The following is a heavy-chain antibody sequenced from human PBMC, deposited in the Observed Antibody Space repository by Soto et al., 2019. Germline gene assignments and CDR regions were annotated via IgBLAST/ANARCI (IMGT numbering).Heavy chain of an antibody. Sequence: EVQLVESGGGLVQPGGSLRLSCAASGFTFSSYWMSWVRQAPGKGLEWVANIKQDGSEKYYVDSVKGRFTISKDNAKNSLYLQINRLRAEDTAVYCCARVNVLRCFDWPEGHFDYWGQGTLVTVSS. CDR2: IKQDGSEK. CDR3: ARVNVLRCFDWPEGHFDY. J-gene: IGHJ4*02. CDR1: GFTFSSYW. D-gene: IGHD3-9*01. V-gene: IGHV3-7*01.